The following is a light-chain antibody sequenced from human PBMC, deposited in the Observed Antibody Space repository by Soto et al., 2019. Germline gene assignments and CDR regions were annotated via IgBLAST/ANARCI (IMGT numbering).Light chain of an antibody. Sequence: PGDRATLSCRASQNINNFSAWYQQRPGQAPRLLIYDASIRGTGVPARFSGGGSDTDFTLPISSLEPEDSALYYCQQRARWPPLTFGGGSKV. CDR2: DAS. V-gene: IGKV3-11*01. CDR1: QNINNF. CDR3: QQRARWPPLT. J-gene: IGKJ4*02.